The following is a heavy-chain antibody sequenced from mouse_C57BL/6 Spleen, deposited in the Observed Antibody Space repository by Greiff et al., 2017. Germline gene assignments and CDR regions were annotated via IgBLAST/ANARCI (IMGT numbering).Heavy chain of an antibody. Sequence: QVQLQQPGAELVMPGASVKLSCKASGYTFTSYWMHWVKQRPGQGLEWIGEIDPSDSYTNYNQKFKGKYTLTVDKSSSTAYMQLSSLTSEDSAVYYCARYYGSSWYCDVWGTGTTVTVSS. CDR2: IDPSDSYT. J-gene: IGHJ1*03. V-gene: IGHV1-69*01. CDR1: GYTFTSYW. D-gene: IGHD1-1*01. CDR3: ARYYGSSWYCDV.